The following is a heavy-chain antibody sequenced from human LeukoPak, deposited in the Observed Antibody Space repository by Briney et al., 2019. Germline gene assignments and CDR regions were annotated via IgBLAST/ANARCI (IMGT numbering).Heavy chain of an antibody. J-gene: IGHJ5*02. CDR3: ARDPSPFYSGRYSGFDP. CDR1: GGSISTYY. V-gene: IGHV4-59*01. D-gene: IGHD1-26*01. Sequence: SETLSLTCAVSGGSISTYYWSWIRQPPGKGLEWIGYIHYSGNTNYNPSLKSRVTISVDTSKNQFSLKLSSVTAADTAVYYCARDPSPFYSGRYSGFDPWGQGTLVTVSS. CDR2: IHYSGNT.